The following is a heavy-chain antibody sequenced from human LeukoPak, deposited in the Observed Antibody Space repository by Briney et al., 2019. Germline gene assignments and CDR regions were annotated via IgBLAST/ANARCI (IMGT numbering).Heavy chain of an antibody. Sequence: GGSLRLSCAASGFTFSSYAMSWVRQAPGKGLEWVSAISGSGGSTYYADSVRGRFTISRDNSKNTLYLQMNSLRAEDTAVYYCAREKLRPRVYDYWGQGTLVTVSS. CDR2: ISGSGGST. D-gene: IGHD1-26*01. J-gene: IGHJ4*02. CDR3: AREKLRPRVYDY. CDR1: GFTFSSYA. V-gene: IGHV3-23*01.